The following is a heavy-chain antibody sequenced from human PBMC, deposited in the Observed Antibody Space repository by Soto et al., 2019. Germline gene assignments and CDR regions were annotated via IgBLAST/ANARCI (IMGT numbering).Heavy chain of an antibody. J-gene: IGHJ4*02. V-gene: IGHV4-34*01. CDR1: GGSFRGYY. D-gene: IGHD3-3*01. Sequence: SETLSLTCAVYGGSFRGYYWSWIRQPPGKGLEWIGEINHSGSTNCNPSLKSRVTISVDTSKNQFSLKLSSVTAADTAMYYCARGVYNTIFGVVSLDSWGQGTLVTVSS. CDR3: ARGVYNTIFGVVSLDS. CDR2: INHSGST.